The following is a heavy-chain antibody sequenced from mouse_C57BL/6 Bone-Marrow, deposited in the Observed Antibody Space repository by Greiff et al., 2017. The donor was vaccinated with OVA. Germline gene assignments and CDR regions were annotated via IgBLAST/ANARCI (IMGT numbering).Heavy chain of an antibody. CDR2: IDPNSGGT. CDR1: GYTFTSYW. J-gene: IGHJ3*01. V-gene: IGHV1-72*01. D-gene: IGHD2-4*01. CDR3: ARHYDYDDEDLFAY. Sequence: VQLQESGAELVKPGASVKLSCKASGYTFTSYWMHWVKQRPGRGLEWIGRIDPNSGGTKYNEKFKSKATLTVDKPSSTAYMQLSSLTSEDSAVYYCARHYDYDDEDLFAYWGQGTLVTVSA.